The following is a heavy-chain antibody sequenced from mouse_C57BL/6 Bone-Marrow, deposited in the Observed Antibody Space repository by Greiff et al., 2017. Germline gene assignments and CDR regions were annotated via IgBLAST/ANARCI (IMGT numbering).Heavy chain of an antibody. CDR2: ISNGGGST. Sequence: EVKLMESGGGLVKPGGSLKLSCAASGFTISDYYMHWVRPTPEKRLEWVAYISNGGGSTYYPDTVKGRFTISRDNAKNTLYLQTSSLKSEETAMYYCARRNYDYDDDAMDYWGQGTSVTVSS. V-gene: IGHV5-12*01. CDR3: ARRNYDYDDDAMDY. CDR1: GFTISDYY. J-gene: IGHJ4*01. D-gene: IGHD2-4*01.